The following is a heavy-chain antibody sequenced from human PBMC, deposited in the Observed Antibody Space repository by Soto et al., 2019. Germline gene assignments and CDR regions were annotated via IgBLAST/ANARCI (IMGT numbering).Heavy chain of an antibody. J-gene: IGHJ4*02. V-gene: IGHV1-2*02. CDR3: ARPKYGETYFDS. D-gene: IGHD2-21*01. Sequence: ASVKVSCKASGYTFTDHYIHWLRQAPGQSLEWMGWINPYSGGTHFARKFQDRVTMARDTSVSTAYMELSSLKSDDTTVYYCARPKYGETYFDSWGQGTVVTVSS. CDR2: INPYSGGT. CDR1: GYTFTDHY.